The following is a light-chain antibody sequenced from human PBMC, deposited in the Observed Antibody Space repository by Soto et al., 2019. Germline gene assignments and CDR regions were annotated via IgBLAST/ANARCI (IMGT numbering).Light chain of an antibody. J-gene: IGLJ1*01. CDR3: CSLTTSHTYV. CDR2: EVT. CDR1: SSDFASYNR. Sequence: QSALTQPPSVSGSPGQSVTISCTGTSSDFASYNRVSWYQRPPGTGPKLVIYEVTYRPSGVSNRYSGSKSGNSASLTISGLQADDEADYYCCSLTTSHTYVFGSGTKVTVL. V-gene: IGLV2-18*02.